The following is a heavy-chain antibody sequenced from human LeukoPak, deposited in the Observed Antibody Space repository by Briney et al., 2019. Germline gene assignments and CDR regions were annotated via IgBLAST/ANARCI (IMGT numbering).Heavy chain of an antibody. V-gene: IGHV4-59*08. CDR3: ARQPSGYYDKSGYYPYYFDY. CDR2: VFYDGGT. Sequence: KPSETLSLTCTVSGGSISSFYWSWVRQPPGKGLEWIGYVFYDGGTRYAASLESRVTISLDTSNNQFTLRLSSVTAADTAFYYCARQPSGYYDKSGYYPYYFDYWGQGALVTVSS. D-gene: IGHD3-9*01. CDR1: GGSISSFY. J-gene: IGHJ4*02.